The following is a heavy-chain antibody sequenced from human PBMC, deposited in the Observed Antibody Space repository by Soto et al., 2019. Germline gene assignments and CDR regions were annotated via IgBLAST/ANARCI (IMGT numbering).Heavy chain of an antibody. D-gene: IGHD5-18*01. CDR1: GFTFDDYA. Sequence: GGSLRLSCAASGFTFDDYAMHWVRQAPGKGLEWVSGISWNSGSIGYADSVKGRFTISRDNAKNSLYLQMNSLRAEDTALYYCAKDSKRDTAMVTVFDYWGQGTLVTVSS. J-gene: IGHJ4*02. V-gene: IGHV3-9*01. CDR2: ISWNSGSI. CDR3: AKDSKRDTAMVTVFDY.